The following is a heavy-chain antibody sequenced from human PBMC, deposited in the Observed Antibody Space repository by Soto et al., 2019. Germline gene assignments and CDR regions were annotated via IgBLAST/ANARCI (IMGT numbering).Heavy chain of an antibody. CDR2: FIPIFGTA. J-gene: IGHJ6*02. Sequence: SVMGSCRASGGTFRGYAIRWVRRAPGQGLECLAVFIPIFGTANYAQKFQARGTITADKSTCTAYMDLSSLRAEDTSLYYGARERGHDYGDYGGIGYYYYGMDDGGQGTNVAVSS. D-gene: IGHD4-17*01. CDR1: GGTFRGYA. V-gene: IGHV1-69*06. CDR3: ARERGHDYGDYGGIGYYYYGMDD.